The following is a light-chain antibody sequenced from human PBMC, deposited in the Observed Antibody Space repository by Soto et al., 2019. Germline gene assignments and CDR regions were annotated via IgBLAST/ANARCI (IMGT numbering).Light chain of an antibody. Sequence: EIVLTQSPGTLSLSPGERATLSCRASQSVSSSYLAWYQQKPGQAPRLLIYGASSRATGIPDRFSGSGCGTDFTLTISRLEPEDLAVYYWQRYGSSPLTFGQGTRLLIK. V-gene: IGKV3-20*01. J-gene: IGKJ5*01. CDR3: QRYGSSPLT. CDR2: GAS. CDR1: QSVSSSY.